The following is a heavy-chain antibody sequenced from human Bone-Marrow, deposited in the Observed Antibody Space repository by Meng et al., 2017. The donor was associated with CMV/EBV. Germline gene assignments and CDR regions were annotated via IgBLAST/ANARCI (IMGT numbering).Heavy chain of an antibody. CDR1: GFTFSSYA. CDR3: AKGQWELTNWFDP. V-gene: IGHV3-23*01. D-gene: IGHD1-26*01. CDR2: ISGSGGST. J-gene: IGHJ5*02. Sequence: GGSLRLSCAASGFTFSSYAMSWVRQAPGKGLEWVSAISGSGGSTYYADPVKGRFTISRDNSKNTLYLQMNSPRAEDTAVYYCAKGQWELTNWFDPWGQGTLVTVSS.